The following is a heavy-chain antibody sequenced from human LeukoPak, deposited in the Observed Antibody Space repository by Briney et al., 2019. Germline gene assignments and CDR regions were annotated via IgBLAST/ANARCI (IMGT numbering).Heavy chain of an antibody. CDR2: INPSGGST. CDR3: ARVAHIAVAGTALDS. V-gene: IGHV1-46*01. J-gene: IGHJ4*02. Sequence: ASVKVSCKASGYTFTSYYMHWVRQAPGQGLEWMGIINPSGGSTSYAQKFQGRVTVTRDMSTSTVYMELSSRRSEDTAVYYCARVAHIAVAGTALDSWGQGTLVTVSS. D-gene: IGHD6-19*01. CDR1: GYTFTSYY.